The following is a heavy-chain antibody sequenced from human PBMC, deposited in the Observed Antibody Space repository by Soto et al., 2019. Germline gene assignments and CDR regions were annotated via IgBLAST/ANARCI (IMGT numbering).Heavy chain of an antibody. CDR3: ARGGVRGVIIT. CDR2: ISGSGGST. J-gene: IGHJ3*01. Sequence: EVQLLESGGGLVQPGGSLRLSCAASGFTFSSYAMSWVRQAPGKGLEWVSAISGSGGSTYYADSVKGRFTISRDNSKNTLYLKMNSVRAEDTAVYYWARGGVRGVIITWGQGTMVTVSS. CDR1: GFTFSSYA. D-gene: IGHD3-10*01. V-gene: IGHV3-23*01.